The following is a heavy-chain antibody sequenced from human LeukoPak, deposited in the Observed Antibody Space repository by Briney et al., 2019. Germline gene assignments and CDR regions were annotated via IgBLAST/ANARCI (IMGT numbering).Heavy chain of an antibody. CDR2: IKKDGSEK. Sequence: GGSLTLSCAASGFTFTNYWMSWVRQAPGTGLEWVANIKKDGSEKYYVDSVKGRFTISRDNAKTSLYLQMNRLRAEDTAVYYCARHLSGVTGYTYGRGIDYWGQGTLVTVSS. D-gene: IGHD5-18*01. V-gene: IGHV3-7*01. CDR3: ARHLSGVTGYTYGRGIDY. CDR1: GFTFTNYW. J-gene: IGHJ4*02.